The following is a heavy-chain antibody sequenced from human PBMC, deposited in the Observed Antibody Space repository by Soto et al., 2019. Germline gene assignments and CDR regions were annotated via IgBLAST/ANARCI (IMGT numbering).Heavy chain of an antibody. D-gene: IGHD3-10*01. V-gene: IGHV1-24*01. J-gene: IGHJ6*02. CDR3: ATPTPITMVRGVINYYYYCMDV. Sequence: ASVKVSCKVSGYTLTELSMHWVRQAPGKGLEWMGGFDPEDGETIYAQKFQGRVTMTEDTSTDTAYMELSSLRSEDTAVYYCATPTPITMVRGVINYYYYCMDVWGQGITVTSP. CDR2: FDPEDGET. CDR1: GYTLTELS.